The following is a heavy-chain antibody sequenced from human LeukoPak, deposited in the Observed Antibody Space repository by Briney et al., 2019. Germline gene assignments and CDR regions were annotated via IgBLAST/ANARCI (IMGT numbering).Heavy chain of an antibody. Sequence: GGSLRLSCEASEFTFSSYWMHWVRHPPGKGLEWVANINEAGVEKYHVDSVKGRFTIFRDNAKNSLYLQMNNLRAEDTAVYYCARELSRTGAFDYWGQGTLVTVSS. V-gene: IGHV3-7*03. CDR3: ARELSRTGAFDY. CDR1: EFTFSSYW. J-gene: IGHJ4*02. CDR2: INEAGVEK. D-gene: IGHD3-10*01.